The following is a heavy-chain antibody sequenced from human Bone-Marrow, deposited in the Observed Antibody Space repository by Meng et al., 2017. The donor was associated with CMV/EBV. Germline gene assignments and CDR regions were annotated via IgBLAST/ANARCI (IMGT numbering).Heavy chain of an antibody. CDR3: ARDITGEHY. V-gene: IGHV4-39*07. CDR2: IHYSGTT. D-gene: IGHD7-27*01. J-gene: IGHJ4*02. Sequence: SETLSLTCTVSGDSISSSIYYWGWIRQPPGKGLEWIASIHYSGTTYYNPSLKSRVTISVDTSKNQFSLKVTSVTAADTAVYYCARDITGEHYWGQGTLVTVSS. CDR1: GDSISSSIYY.